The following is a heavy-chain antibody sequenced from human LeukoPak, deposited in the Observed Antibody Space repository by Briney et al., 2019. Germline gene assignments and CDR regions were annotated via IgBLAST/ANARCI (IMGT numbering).Heavy chain of an antibody. CDR1: RGSTSTYY. Sequence: PSETLSLTCTVSRGSTSTYYWSWIRQPAGKGLEWIGRIYPSGNTNFNPSLMSRVTISVDTSKNQFSLKVSSVTAADTAVYYCARRTDDILTARRGLYYFDYWGQGTLVTVSS. V-gene: IGHV4-4*07. CDR2: IYPSGNT. D-gene: IGHD3-9*01. CDR3: ARRTDDILTARRGLYYFDY. J-gene: IGHJ4*02.